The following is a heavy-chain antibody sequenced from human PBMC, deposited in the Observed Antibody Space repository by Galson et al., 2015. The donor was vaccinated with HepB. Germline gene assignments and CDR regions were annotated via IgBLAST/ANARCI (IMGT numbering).Heavy chain of an antibody. CDR1: GYIFTSSA. CDR2: IVVGSGDT. CDR3: AAAPGDILAFDI. V-gene: IGHV1-58*02. Sequence: SVKVSCKASGYIFTSSAMQWVRQVRGQRLEWMGRIVVGSGDTNFAQKFRKRITITRDMSTSTAYMELSSLRSEDTAVYYCAAAPGDILAFDIWGQGTMVTVSS. J-gene: IGHJ3*02. D-gene: IGHD3-9*01.